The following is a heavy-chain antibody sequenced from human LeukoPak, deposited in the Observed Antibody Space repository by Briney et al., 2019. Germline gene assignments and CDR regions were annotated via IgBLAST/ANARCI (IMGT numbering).Heavy chain of an antibody. CDR1: GFIFDDYG. CDR3: AKDGQFCSGGSCYSFLDY. J-gene: IGHJ4*02. D-gene: IGHD2-15*01. Sequence: GGSLRLSCVGSGFIFDDYGMHWVRQAPGKGLEWVSGISWNSGNIVYADSVKGRFTISRDNAKNSLYLQMNSLRAEDTALYYCAKDGQFCSGGSCYSFLDYWGQGTLVTVSS. CDR2: ISWNSGNI. V-gene: IGHV3-9*01.